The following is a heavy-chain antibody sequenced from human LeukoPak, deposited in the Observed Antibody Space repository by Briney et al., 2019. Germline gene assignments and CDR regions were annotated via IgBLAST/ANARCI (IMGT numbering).Heavy chain of an antibody. Sequence: GGSLRLSCAASGFTFSIYSMNWVRQAPGRGLEWASCIESTSSPIYYVDSVKGRFTMSRDNAKNSLFLQMNNLRVEDTAIYYCARATRNGYDYWGQGTLVTVSS. V-gene: IGHV3-48*04. CDR3: ARATRNGYDY. CDR1: GFTFSIYS. D-gene: IGHD5-24*01. J-gene: IGHJ4*02. CDR2: IESTSSPI.